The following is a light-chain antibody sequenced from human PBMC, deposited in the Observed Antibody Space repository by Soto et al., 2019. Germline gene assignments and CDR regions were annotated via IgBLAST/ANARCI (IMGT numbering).Light chain of an antibody. V-gene: IGKV3-15*01. CDR2: RAS. CDR3: QQYNKWPIT. CDR1: QSVRSN. J-gene: IGKJ5*01. Sequence: EIVMTQSPATLSVSPGEGATLSCRASQSVRSNVAWYYQKPGQAPRLLIYRASSRAAGLPDRFSGSGSETEFTLTISTLQSEDFAVYYCQQYNKWPITFGQGTRLGIK.